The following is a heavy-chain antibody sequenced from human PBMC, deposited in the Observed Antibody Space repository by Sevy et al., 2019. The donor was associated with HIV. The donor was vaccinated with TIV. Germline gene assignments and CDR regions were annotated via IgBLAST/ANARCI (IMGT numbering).Heavy chain of an antibody. V-gene: IGHV3-49*03. D-gene: IGHD4-4*01. CDR2: IRSKGYGGTT. Sequence: GGSLRLSCTASGFTFGDYAMSWFRQAPGKGLEWVGFIRSKGYGGTTEYAASVKGRFTISRDDSKSIAYVQMSSLKTEDTAVYYCARGPRGNYVFDYWGQGTLVTVSS. CDR1: GFTFGDYA. J-gene: IGHJ4*02. CDR3: ARGPRGNYVFDY.